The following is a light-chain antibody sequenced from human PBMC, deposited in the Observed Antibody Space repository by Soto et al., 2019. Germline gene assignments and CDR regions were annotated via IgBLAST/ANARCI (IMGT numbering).Light chain of an antibody. J-gene: IGKJ1*01. CDR3: QQYDDSPSWT. V-gene: IGKV3-20*01. CDR2: DAS. CDR1: QNIRRGY. Sequence: EIVLTQSPGTLSLSPGERATLSCRASQNIRRGYLAWYQQKPGQAPRLLIYDASSRATGIPDRFSGSGSGTDLTLTISRLEPEDFAVYYCQQYDDSPSWTFGQGTKVEIK.